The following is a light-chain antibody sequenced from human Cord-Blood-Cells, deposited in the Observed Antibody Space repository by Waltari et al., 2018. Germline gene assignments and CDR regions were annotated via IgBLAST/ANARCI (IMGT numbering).Light chain of an antibody. J-gene: IGLJ3*02. CDR1: SSDVGGYNY. V-gene: IGLV2-8*01. CDR2: EVS. Sequence: QSALTQPPSASGSPGQSVTISCTGTSSDVGGYNYVSWDQQRPGKAPQLMIYEVSKRPSGVPDRFSGSKSGNTASLTVSGLQAEDEADYYCSSYAGSWVFGGGTKLTVL. CDR3: SSYAGSWV.